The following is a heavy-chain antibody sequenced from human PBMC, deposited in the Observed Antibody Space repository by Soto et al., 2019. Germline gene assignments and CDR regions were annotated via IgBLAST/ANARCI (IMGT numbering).Heavy chain of an antibody. CDR2: IRSKANSYAT. D-gene: IGHD6-6*01. CDR1: GFTFSGSA. Sequence: PWGSRRLSCXASGFTFSGSAMHWVRQASGKGLEWVGRIRSKANSYATAYAASVKGRFTISRDDSKNTAYLQMNSLKTEDTAVYYCTSPEYSSWYWGQGTLVTVSS. V-gene: IGHV3-73*01. J-gene: IGHJ4*02. CDR3: TSPEYSSWY.